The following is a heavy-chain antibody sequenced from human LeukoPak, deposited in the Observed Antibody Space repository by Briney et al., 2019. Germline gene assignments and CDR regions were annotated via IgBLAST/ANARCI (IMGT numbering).Heavy chain of an antibody. CDR3: AKEVYYYGSGSPFDY. V-gene: IGHV3-23*01. Sequence: GGSLRLSCAASGFTFSRYSMKWVRRAPGEGLEWVSAITGSGDSTYYADSVKGRFTISRDNSKNTLYLQVNSLRGEDTAVYYCAKEVYYYGSGSPFDYWGQGTLVTVSS. CDR1: GFTFSRYS. D-gene: IGHD3-10*01. CDR2: ITGSGDST. J-gene: IGHJ4*02.